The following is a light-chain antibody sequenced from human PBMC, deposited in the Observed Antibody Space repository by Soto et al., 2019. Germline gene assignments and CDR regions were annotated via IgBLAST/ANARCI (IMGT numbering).Light chain of an antibody. Sequence: EIVMTQSPAPLSVSPGERATLSCRASQSVSSNLAWYQQKPGQAPRLLISGASTRATGIPARFSGSGSGTEFTLTISSLQSEDFAVYYCQQYNNWPRTFGQGTKVDIK. CDR1: QSVSSN. J-gene: IGKJ1*01. V-gene: IGKV3-15*01. CDR3: QQYNNWPRT. CDR2: GAS.